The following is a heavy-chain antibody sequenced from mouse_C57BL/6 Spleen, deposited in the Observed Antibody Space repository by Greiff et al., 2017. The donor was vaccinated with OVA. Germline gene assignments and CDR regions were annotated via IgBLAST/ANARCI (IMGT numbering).Heavy chain of an antibody. CDR2: INYDGSST. J-gene: IGHJ3*01. CDR3: ARDDDGYSSFAY. V-gene: IGHV5-16*01. Sequence: EVQLVESEGGLVQPGSSMKLSCTASGFTFSDYYMAWVRQVPEKGLEWVANINYDGSSTYYLDSLKSRFIISRDNAKNILYLQMSSLKSEDTATYYCARDDDGYSSFAYWGQGTLVTVSA. D-gene: IGHD2-3*01. CDR1: GFTFSDYY.